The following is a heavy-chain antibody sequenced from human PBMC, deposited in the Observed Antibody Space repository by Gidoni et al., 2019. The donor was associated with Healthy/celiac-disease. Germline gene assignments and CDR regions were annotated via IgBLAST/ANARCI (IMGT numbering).Heavy chain of an antibody. J-gene: IGHJ4*02. Sequence: QVQLVESGGGVVQPGRSLRLSCAASGFTFSSSGMHWVRQAPGKGLEWVAVISYDGSNKYYADSVKGRFTISRDNSKNTLYLQMNSLRAEDTAVYYCAKDIAPYGYSYGYGDYWGQGTLVTVSS. D-gene: IGHD5-18*01. V-gene: IGHV3-30*18. CDR1: GFTFSSSG. CDR3: AKDIAPYGYSYGYGDY. CDR2: ISYDGSNK.